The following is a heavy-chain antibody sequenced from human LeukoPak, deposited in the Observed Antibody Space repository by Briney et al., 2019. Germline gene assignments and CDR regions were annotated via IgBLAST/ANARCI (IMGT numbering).Heavy chain of an antibody. CDR2: ISGSGGST. J-gene: IGHJ5*02. D-gene: IGHD3-10*01. CDR3: AKDTREVWFGDCSPA. Sequence: PGGSLRLSCAASGFTFSSYAMSWVRQAPGKGLEWVSAISGSGGSTYYADSVKGRFTISRDNSKNTLYLQMNSLRAEDTAVYYCAKDTREVWFGDCSPAWGQGTLVTVSS. CDR1: GFTFSSYA. V-gene: IGHV3-23*01.